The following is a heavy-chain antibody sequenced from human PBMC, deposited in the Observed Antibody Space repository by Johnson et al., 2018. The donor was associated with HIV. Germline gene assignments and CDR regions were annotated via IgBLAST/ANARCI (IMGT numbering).Heavy chain of an antibody. CDR3: ARAYSYGAFDI. CDR1: GFTFSSYD. J-gene: IGHJ3*02. V-gene: IGHV3-13*01. CDR2: IGTAGDT. Sequence: VQLVESGGGLVQPGGSLRLSCGASGFTFSSYDMHWVRQATGKGLEWVSAIGTAGDTYYPGSVKGRFTISRENAKNSLYLQMNSLRADDTAVYYCARAYSYGAFDIWGQGTRVTVSS. D-gene: IGHD5-18*01.